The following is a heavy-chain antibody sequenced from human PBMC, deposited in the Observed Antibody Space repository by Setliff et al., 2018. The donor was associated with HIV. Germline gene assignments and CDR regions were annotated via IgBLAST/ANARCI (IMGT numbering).Heavy chain of an antibody. J-gene: IGHJ6*02. CDR3: ARGHCSGTNCYGVDYYGMDV. CDR2: IHHTGHI. Sequence: LSLTCAFYGASFTDYYWNWIRQPPGKGLEWIGEIHHTGHINYNPSFKSRVTMSLDMSTNQFSLKMASMTAADSAVYYCARGHCSGTNCYGVDYYGMDVWGQGTTVTVSS. V-gene: IGHV4-34*01. CDR1: GASFTDYY. D-gene: IGHD2-2*01.